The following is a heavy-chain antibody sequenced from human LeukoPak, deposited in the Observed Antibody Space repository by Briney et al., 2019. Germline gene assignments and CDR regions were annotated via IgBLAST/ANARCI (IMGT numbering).Heavy chain of an antibody. V-gene: IGHV4-34*01. CDR3: ARGRQDVTMIVVIMTAVSYYLDV. D-gene: IGHD3-22*01. J-gene: IGHJ6*03. Sequence: PSETLSLTCAVYGGSFSGYYWTWIRHTPEKGLEWIGEMNPSGSTNYNPSLKSRVTISVDTSKNQFSLTLSSVPAADTAVYYCARGRQDVTMIVVIMTAVSYYLDVWGKGTTVTVS. CDR1: GGSFSGYY. CDR2: MNPSGST.